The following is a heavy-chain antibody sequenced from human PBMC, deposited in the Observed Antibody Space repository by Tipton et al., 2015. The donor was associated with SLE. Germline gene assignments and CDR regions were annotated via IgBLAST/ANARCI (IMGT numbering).Heavy chain of an antibody. CDR3: ARDRIVGSTYNWFDP. J-gene: IGHJ5*02. CDR1: GGSITSSYYY. V-gene: IGHV4-39*07. CDR2: IYYSGTT. Sequence: TLSLTCTVSGGSITSSYYYWGWIRQPPGKGLEWIGSIYYSGTTYYNPSLKSRVTISLNTSKNQFSLKLSSVTAADTAVYYCARDRIVGSTYNWFDPWGQGTLVTVSS. D-gene: IGHD1-26*01.